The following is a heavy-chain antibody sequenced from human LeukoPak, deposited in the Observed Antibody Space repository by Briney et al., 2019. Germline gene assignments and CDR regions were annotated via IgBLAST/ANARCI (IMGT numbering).Heavy chain of an antibody. J-gene: IGHJ4*02. CDR3: ARGPYSSSSNY. V-gene: IGHV3-48*02. CDR2: ISSSSSTI. D-gene: IGHD6-6*01. Sequence: GGSLRLSCAASGFTFSSYSMNWVRQAPGKGLEWVSYISSSSSTIYYADSVKGRFTISRDNAKNSLYLQMNSLGDEDTAVYYCARGPYSSSSNYWGQGTLVTVSS. CDR1: GFTFSSYS.